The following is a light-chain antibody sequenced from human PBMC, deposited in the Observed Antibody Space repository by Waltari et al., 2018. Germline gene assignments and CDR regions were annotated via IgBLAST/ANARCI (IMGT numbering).Light chain of an antibody. CDR2: DAS. J-gene: IGKJ5*01. Sequence: EIVLTQSPATLSLSPGERATLSCRASQSVNTYLAWYQQKLGQSPRLLIYDASKRATGIPARFSGSGSGTDFTLTISSLEPDDFALYYCQQRSNWPITFGQGTRLEI. CDR3: QQRSNWPIT. CDR1: QSVNTY. V-gene: IGKV3-11*01.